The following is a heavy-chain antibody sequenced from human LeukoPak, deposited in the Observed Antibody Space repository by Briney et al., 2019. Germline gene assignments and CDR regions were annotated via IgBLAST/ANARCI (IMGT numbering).Heavy chain of an antibody. V-gene: IGHV4-39*07. D-gene: IGHD6-19*01. CDR1: GGSISSSSYY. Sequence: SETLSLTCTVSGGSISSSSYYWGWIRQPPGKGLEWIGSIYYSGSTYYNPSPKSRVTISVDTSKNQFSLKLSSVTAADTAVYYCARVSLRWSGYSSGWFHDWGQGTLVTVSS. CDR2: IYYSGST. CDR3: ARVSLRWSGYSSGWFHD. J-gene: IGHJ5*02.